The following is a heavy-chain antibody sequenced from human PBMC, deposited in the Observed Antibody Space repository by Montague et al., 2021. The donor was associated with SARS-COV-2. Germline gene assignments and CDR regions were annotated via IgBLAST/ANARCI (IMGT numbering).Heavy chain of an antibody. CDR2: ISSSSVT. Sequence: SLRLFCAASGFTVSSTYMNWVRQVPGKGLEWVSSISSSSVTYSADSLKGRFTISRDNSKNTVYLQMNSLRAEDTAVYFCARESSQFFGSGPLDYWSQGSLVTVSS. CDR3: ARESSQFFGSGPLDY. V-gene: IGHV3-66*01. D-gene: IGHD3-10*01. J-gene: IGHJ4*02. CDR1: GFTVSSTY.